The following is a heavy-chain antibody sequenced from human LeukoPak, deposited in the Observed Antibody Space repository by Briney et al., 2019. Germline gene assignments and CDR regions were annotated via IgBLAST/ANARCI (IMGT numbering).Heavy chain of an antibody. V-gene: IGHV4-59*01. CDR3: ARDSGNSLLTGAFDI. J-gene: IGHJ3*02. CDR2: IYYSGST. Sequence: SETLSLTCTVSGGSISSYYWSWIRQPPGKGLEWIGYIYYSGSTNYNPSLKSRVTISVDTSKNQFSLKLSSVTAADTAVYYCARDSGNSLLTGAFDIWGQGTMVTVSS. D-gene: IGHD4-23*01. CDR1: GGSISSYY.